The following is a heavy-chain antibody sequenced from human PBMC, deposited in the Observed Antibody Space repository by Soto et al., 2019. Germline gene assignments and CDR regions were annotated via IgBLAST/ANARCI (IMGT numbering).Heavy chain of an antibody. V-gene: IGHV3-30*18. CDR2: ISHDGSNA. CDR3: AKDRGGDCSDDACYFGGDY. CDR1: GFTFRFYG. J-gene: IGHJ4*02. D-gene: IGHD2-15*01. Sequence: WGSLRLSCSVSGFTFRFYGMHWVRQAPGKGLECVAVISHDGSNAFYADSVKGRFTISRDNSKNMLYLQMNSLKLEDTAVYYCAKDRGGDCSDDACYFGGDYWGRGNLVTVSS.